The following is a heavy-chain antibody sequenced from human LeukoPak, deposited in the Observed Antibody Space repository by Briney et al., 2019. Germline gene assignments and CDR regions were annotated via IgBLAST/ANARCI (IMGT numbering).Heavy chain of an antibody. CDR1: GGTFSSYA. CDR2: IIPIFGTA. V-gene: IGHV1-69*05. D-gene: IGHD3-3*02. CDR3: ARHFWSGYYRDY. J-gene: IGHJ4*02. Sequence: ASVKVSCKASGGTFSSYAISWVRQAPGQGLEWMGGIIPIFGTANYAQKFQGRVTITTDESTSTAYMELSSLTSDDTAVYYCARHFWSGYYRDYWGQGTLVTVSS.